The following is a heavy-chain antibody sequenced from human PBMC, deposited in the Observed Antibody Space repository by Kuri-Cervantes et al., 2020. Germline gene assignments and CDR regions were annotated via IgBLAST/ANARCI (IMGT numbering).Heavy chain of an antibody. CDR3: AKVNSGSYHFDY. CDR1: GFTFSSYA. CDR2: ISGSGGST. Sequence: LSLTCAASGFTFSSYAMSWVRQAPGKGLEWVSAISGSGGSTYYADSVKGRFTISRDNSKNTLYLQMNSLRAEDTALYYCAKVNSGSYHFDYWGQGTLVTVSS. D-gene: IGHD1-26*01. J-gene: IGHJ4*02. V-gene: IGHV3-23*01.